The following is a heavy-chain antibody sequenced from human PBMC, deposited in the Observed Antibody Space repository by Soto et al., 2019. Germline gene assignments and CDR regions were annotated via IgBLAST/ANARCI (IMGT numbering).Heavy chain of an antibody. CDR2: ISVGGGSI. CDR1: GFNFRSYA. CDR3: VRDDRWAFDI. Sequence: ELQLVESGGGLVQPWGSLRVSCAASGFNFRSYAFNWIRQAPGKGLEWVSYISVGGGSIFYADSVKGRFTISRDDGQNSVYLQMNTLRGEDTAVYYCVRDDRWAFDIWGQGTLVTVSS. J-gene: IGHJ3*02. V-gene: IGHV3-48*01. D-gene: IGHD3-22*01.